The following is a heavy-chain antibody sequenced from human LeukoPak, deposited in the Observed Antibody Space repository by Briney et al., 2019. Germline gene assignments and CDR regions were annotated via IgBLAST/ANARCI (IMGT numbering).Heavy chain of an antibody. J-gene: IGHJ6*04. CDR1: GGTFSSYA. CDR3: ARDRDCSGGSCYSPDYGMVV. D-gene: IGHD2-15*01. CDR2: IIPIFGTA. Sequence: ASVKVSCKASGGTFSSYAISWVRQAPGQGLEWMGGIIPIFGTANYAQKFQGRVTITADESTSTAYMELSSLRSEDTAVYYCARDRDCSGGSCYSPDYGMVVWGKGTTVTVSS. V-gene: IGHV1-69*01.